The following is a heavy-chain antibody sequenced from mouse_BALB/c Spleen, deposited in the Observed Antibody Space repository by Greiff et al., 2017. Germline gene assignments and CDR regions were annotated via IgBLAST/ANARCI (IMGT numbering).Heavy chain of an antibody. CDR1: GYAFSSYW. V-gene: IGHV1-80*01. Sequence: VKLLESGAELVRPGSSVKISCKASGYAFSSYWMNWVKQRPGQGLEWIGQIYPGDGDTNYNGKFKGKATLTADKSSSTAYMQLSSLTSEDSAVYYCARVTSYAMDYWGQGTSVTVSS. J-gene: IGHJ4*01. D-gene: IGHD2-12*01. CDR2: IYPGDGDT. CDR3: ARVTSYAMDY.